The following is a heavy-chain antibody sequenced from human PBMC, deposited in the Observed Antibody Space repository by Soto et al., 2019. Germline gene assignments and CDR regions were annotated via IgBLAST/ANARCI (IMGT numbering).Heavy chain of an antibody. CDR3: ARDLAAFAPPGYYYYGMDV. Sequence: QVQLVQSGAEVKKPGSSVKVSCKASGGTFSSYAIGWVRQAPGQGLEWMGGIIPIFGTANYAQKFQGRVTITADKSTSTAYMELSSLRSEDTAVSYCARDLAAFAPPGYYYYGMDVCGQGTTVTVSS. J-gene: IGHJ6*02. V-gene: IGHV1-69*06. CDR1: GGTFSSYA. CDR2: IIPIFGTA. D-gene: IGHD6-19*01.